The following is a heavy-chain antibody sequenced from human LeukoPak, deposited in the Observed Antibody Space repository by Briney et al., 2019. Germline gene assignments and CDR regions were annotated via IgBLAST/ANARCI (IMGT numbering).Heavy chain of an antibody. Sequence: QPGGSLRLSCAASGFTFSSYAMSWVRQAPGKGLEWVSSVSGSGGYTYYAGSVKGRFTISRDNSKNTLYLQVISLRAEDTAIYYCAKDRPNYYDSSGHYYRRDGDYWGQGTLVTVSS. CDR3: AKDRPNYYDSSGHYYRRDGDY. CDR1: GFTFSSYA. V-gene: IGHV3-23*01. J-gene: IGHJ4*02. D-gene: IGHD3-22*01. CDR2: VSGSGGYT.